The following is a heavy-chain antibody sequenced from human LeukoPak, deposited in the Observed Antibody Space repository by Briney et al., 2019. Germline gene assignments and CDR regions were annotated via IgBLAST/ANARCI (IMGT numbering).Heavy chain of an antibody. CDR1: GFIFSSYN. D-gene: IGHD1-7*01. V-gene: IGHV3-21*01. Sequence: KSGGSLRLSCAASGFIFSSYNMNWLRQAPGKGLEWVSSISSSGNYIYYADSVQGRFTISRDNAKNSLYLQMNSLRVEDTALYYCARDLGKKNWNYENWFDPWGQGTLVTVSS. CDR2: ISSSGNYI. CDR3: ARDLGKKNWNYENWFDP. J-gene: IGHJ5*02.